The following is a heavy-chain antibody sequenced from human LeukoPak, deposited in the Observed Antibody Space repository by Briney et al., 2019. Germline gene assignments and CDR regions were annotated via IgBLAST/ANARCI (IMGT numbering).Heavy chain of an antibody. D-gene: IGHD3-10*01. CDR1: GFTFSYHW. CDR3: ARAMRYGSAPLYYYGMDV. J-gene: IGHJ6*02. V-gene: IGHV3-74*01. CDR2: INTDGTST. Sequence: GGSLRLSCSASGFTFSYHWMHWVRQAPGKGVVWVSRINTDGTSTIYADFVKGRFTIFRDNPENTLYPQMNSLSAEDTAVYYCARAMRYGSAPLYYYGMDVWGQGTTVTVSS.